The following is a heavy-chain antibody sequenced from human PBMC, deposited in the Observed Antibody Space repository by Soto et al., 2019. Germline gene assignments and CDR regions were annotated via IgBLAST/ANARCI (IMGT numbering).Heavy chain of an antibody. CDR2: ISGHNGNT. J-gene: IGHJ4*02. CDR3: GGAFEAGGQLVGRFDY. Sequence: QVQLVQSGTEVKKPGASVKVSCKASGYTFTRFGINWVRQAPGQGLEWMGWISGHNGNTHSAQNFQGRVTVTTDTSTSTAYMELRSLRSDDTAVYYCGGAFEAGGQLVGRFDYWGKGTLVTVSS. D-gene: IGHD6-6*01. CDR1: GYTFTRFG. V-gene: IGHV1-18*01.